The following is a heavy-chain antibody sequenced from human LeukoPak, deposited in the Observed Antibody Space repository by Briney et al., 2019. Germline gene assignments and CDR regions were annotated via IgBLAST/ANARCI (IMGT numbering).Heavy chain of an antibody. CDR2: ISTYSGNT. Sequence: ASVSVSCTGSVYTFSRYGINGVCAAPGQGREWMAYISTYSGNTNYAQKIQDRVTMTTDTSTSTAYMELTSLTSDDSAVYFCASDEAYGSGSYWGQGTLVTVSS. J-gene: IGHJ4*02. D-gene: IGHD3-10*01. CDR3: ASDEAYGSGSY. CDR1: VYTFSRYG. V-gene: IGHV1-18*01.